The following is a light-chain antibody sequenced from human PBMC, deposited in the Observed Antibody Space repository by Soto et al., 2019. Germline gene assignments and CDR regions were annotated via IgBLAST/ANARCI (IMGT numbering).Light chain of an antibody. V-gene: IGKV3-15*01. CDR3: QQYNSWPPIT. CDR1: ESVSRN. J-gene: IGKJ5*01. Sequence: EVVMTQSPATLSVSPGERATLSCRASESVSRNLAWYRQKPGQAPRLLIYDASTRATGIPDRFSGGGSGTGFTLTISSLQSEDFVVYYCQQYNSWPPITFGQGTRLEI. CDR2: DAS.